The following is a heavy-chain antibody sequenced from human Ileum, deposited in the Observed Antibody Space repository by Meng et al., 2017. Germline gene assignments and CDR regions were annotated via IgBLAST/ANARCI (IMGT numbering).Heavy chain of an antibody. V-gene: IGHV3-23*01. D-gene: IGHD4-17*01. CDR3: GKDLTGSGDYVVYYYGMDV. Sequence: GESLKISCVASGFSFSSYAMSWVRQAPGKGLEWVSAISGSGGSSYYADSVKGRFTISRDNSKDTLYLQMNSLRAEDTAVYYCGKDLTGSGDYVVYYYGMDVWGQGTTVTVSS. J-gene: IGHJ6*02. CDR2: ISGSGGSS. CDR1: GFSFSSYA.